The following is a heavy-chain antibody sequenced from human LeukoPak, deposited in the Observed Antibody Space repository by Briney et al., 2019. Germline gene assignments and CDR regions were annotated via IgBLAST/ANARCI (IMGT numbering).Heavy chain of an antibody. CDR3: ARQGYSYGYFY. Sequence: SETLSLTCTVSGGSISSYYWSWIRQPPGKGLEWIGYIYYSGSTSYNPSLKSRVTISVDTSKNQFSLKLSSVTAADTAVYYCARQGYSYGYFYWGQGTLVTVSS. CDR1: GGSISSYY. V-gene: IGHV4-59*08. D-gene: IGHD5-18*01. CDR2: IYYSGST. J-gene: IGHJ4*02.